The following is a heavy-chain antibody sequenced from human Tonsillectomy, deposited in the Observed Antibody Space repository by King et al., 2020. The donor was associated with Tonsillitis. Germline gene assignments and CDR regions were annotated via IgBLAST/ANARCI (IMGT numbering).Heavy chain of an antibody. Sequence: VQLQESGPGLVKPSQTLSLTCTVSGGSISGGGYYWSWIRQHPGKGLEWIGYIYYTGCTYYNPSLKSRVTISVDTSKNQFSLKLSSVTAADTAVYYCASSTYDSSGYSVSYFDYWGQGTLVTVSS. CDR1: GGSISGGGYY. CDR2: IYYTGCT. V-gene: IGHV4-31*03. CDR3: ASSTYDSSGYSVSYFDY. D-gene: IGHD3-22*01. J-gene: IGHJ4*02.